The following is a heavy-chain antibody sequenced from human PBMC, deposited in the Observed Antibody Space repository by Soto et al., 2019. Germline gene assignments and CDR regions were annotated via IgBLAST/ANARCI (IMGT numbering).Heavy chain of an antibody. CDR1: GFTLTTYG. CDR2: MSYDGTKE. Sequence: GGSLRLSCAASGFTLTTYGMHWVRQAPGKGLEWVAAMSYDGTKEYYADSVKGRFTISRDSSRNTLFLQLNSLRAEDTAVYYCAKEFGSTWIDHWGEGALVTVSS. V-gene: IGHV3-30*18. CDR3: AKEFGSTWIDH. D-gene: IGHD6-13*01. J-gene: IGHJ4*02.